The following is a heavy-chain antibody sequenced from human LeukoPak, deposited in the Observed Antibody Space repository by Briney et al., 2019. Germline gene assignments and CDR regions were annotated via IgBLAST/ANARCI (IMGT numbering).Heavy chain of an antibody. J-gene: IGHJ6*02. V-gene: IGHV4-34*01. CDR2: INHSGST. D-gene: IGHD3-3*01. CDR3: ARLSGYFPHYYYYNGIDV. Sequence: SETLSLTCAVYGGSFSGYYWSWLRQPPGKGLEWIGEINHSGSTNYNPSLTKRVTISVDTSKNQFALKLSSVTAADTAVYYCARLSGYFPHYYYYNGIDVWGQGTTVTVSS. CDR1: GGSFSGYY.